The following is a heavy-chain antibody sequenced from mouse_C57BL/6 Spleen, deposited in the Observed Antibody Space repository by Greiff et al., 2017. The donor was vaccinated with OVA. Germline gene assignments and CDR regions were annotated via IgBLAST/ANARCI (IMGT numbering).Heavy chain of an antibody. CDR2: FYPGSGSI. D-gene: IGHD1-1*01. CDR3: ARHPYYYGSSYDYYAMDY. V-gene: IGHV1-62-2*01. Sequence: VMLVESGAELVKPGASVKLSCKASGYTFTEYTIHWVKQRSGQGLEWIGWFYPGSGSIKYNEKFKDKATLTADKSSSTVYMELSRLTSEDSAVYFCARHPYYYGSSYDYYAMDYWGQGTSVTVSS. J-gene: IGHJ4*01. CDR1: GYTFTEYT.